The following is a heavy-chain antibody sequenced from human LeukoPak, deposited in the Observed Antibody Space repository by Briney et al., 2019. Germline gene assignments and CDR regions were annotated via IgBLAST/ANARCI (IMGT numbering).Heavy chain of an antibody. CDR3: TREVWGSTFPDY. D-gene: IGHD7-27*01. J-gene: IGHJ4*02. CDR1: GYSISSGYF. CDR2: THHSGAT. Sequence: SETLSLTCSVSGYSISSGYFWGWIRQPPGKGPEWIATTHHSGATYYNPSLKSRVTLSVDTSKNQVSLKMTSVTAADTAVYYCTREVWGSTFPDYWGQGTLVTVSS. V-gene: IGHV4-38-2*02.